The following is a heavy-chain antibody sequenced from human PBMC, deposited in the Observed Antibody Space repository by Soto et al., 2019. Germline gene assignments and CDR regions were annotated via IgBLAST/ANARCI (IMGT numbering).Heavy chain of an antibody. V-gene: IGHV1-69*01. D-gene: IGHD6-13*01. J-gene: IGHJ6*02. CDR3: ASVGYSSSWYTNYYYYYGMDV. CDR1: GGTFSSYA. Sequence: QVQLVQSGAEVKKPGSSVKVSCKASGGTFSSYAISWVRQAPGQGLEWMGGIIPIFVTANYAQKFQGRVKITADESTSTAYMELSSLRSEDTAVYYCASVGYSSSWYTNYYYYYGMDVWGQGTTVTVSS. CDR2: IIPIFVTA.